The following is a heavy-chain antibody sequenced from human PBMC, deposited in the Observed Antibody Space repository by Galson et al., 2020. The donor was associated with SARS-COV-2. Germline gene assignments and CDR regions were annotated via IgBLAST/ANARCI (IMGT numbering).Heavy chain of an antibody. D-gene: IGHD6-19*01. J-gene: IGHJ4*02. CDR1: GFIFDDYA. Sequence: GGSLRLSCGASGFIFDDYAMHWVRQAPGKGLEWVSGISWNSGSIGYADSVKGRFTISRDNAKNSLYLQMNNLRAEDTALYYCAKSVAGNIAVAATWGQGTLVTVSA. CDR3: AKSVAGNIAVAAT. CDR2: ISWNSGSI. V-gene: IGHV3-9*01.